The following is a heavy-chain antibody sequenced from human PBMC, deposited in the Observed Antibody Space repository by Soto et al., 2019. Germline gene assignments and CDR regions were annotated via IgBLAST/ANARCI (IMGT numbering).Heavy chain of an antibody. CDR1: GLTLRSYA. D-gene: IGHD3-16*01. CDR2: ISGRSGVP. Sequence: EGQLLQSGGDLVQPGGSLRLSCAGSGLTLRSYAMTWIRQTPEKGLGWVSTISGRSGVPSYADSVNGRFTVSRDNSKNTLYLQMNSLRPDDTAIYYCAKGGPFTGGFDPWGQGTLVTVAS. J-gene: IGHJ5*02. V-gene: IGHV3-23*01. CDR3: AKGGPFTGGFDP.